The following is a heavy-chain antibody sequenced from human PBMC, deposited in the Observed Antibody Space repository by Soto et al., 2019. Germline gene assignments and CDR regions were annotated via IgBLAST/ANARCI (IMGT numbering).Heavy chain of an antibody. Sequence: GGSLRLSCAASGFTFNSFFMHWVRQAPGKGLVWVSRTNGDGSSTSYADSVKGRFTISRDNAKNTLYLQMNSLRAEDTAVYYCARGVGVRGAIIHYYYGMDAWGQGTTVTVSS. J-gene: IGHJ6*02. CDR2: TNGDGSST. CDR1: GFTFNSFF. V-gene: IGHV3-74*01. CDR3: ARGVGVRGAIIHYYYGMDA. D-gene: IGHD3-10*01.